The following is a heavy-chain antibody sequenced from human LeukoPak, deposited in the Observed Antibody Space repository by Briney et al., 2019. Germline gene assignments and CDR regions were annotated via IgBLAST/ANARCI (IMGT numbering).Heavy chain of an antibody. CDR3: AKGTRRSGITIVRGVKSRNYMDV. CDR2: IRYDGSNK. V-gene: IGHV3-30*02. J-gene: IGHJ6*03. CDR1: GFTFSSYG. D-gene: IGHD3-10*01. Sequence: GGSLRLSCAVSGFTFSSYGMHWVRQAPGKGLEWVAFIRYDGSNKYYADSVNGRLIISRDNSNNTLYLHMNSLTADAAAVYYLAKGTRRSGITIVRGVKSRNYMDVGGKGTTVTISS.